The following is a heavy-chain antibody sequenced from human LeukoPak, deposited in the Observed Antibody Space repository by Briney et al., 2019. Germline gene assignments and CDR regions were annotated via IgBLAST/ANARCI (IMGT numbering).Heavy chain of an antibody. CDR2: IIPIFGTA. Sequence: SVKVSCKASGGTFSSYAISWVRQAPGQGLEWMGGIIPIFGTANYAQKFQGRVTITADESTSTAYMELSSLRSEDTAVYYCARTGYGDYWSFDIWGQGTMVTVSS. CDR3: ARTGYGDYWSFDI. J-gene: IGHJ3*02. CDR1: GGTFSSYA. V-gene: IGHV1-69*01. D-gene: IGHD4-17*01.